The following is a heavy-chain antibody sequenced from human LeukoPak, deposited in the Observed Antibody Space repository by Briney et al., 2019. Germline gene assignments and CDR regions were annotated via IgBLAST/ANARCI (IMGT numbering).Heavy chain of an antibody. CDR3: ATATYSSSSYSPFDY. J-gene: IGHJ4*02. CDR2: IWYDGSNK. D-gene: IGHD6-6*01. V-gene: IGHV3-33*01. CDR1: GFTFSSYG. Sequence: LTGGSLRLSCAASGFTFSSYGMHWVRQAPGKGLEWVAVIWYDGSNKYYADSVKGRFTISRDNSKNTLYLQMNSLRAEDTAVYYCATATYSSSSYSPFDYWGQGTLVTVSS.